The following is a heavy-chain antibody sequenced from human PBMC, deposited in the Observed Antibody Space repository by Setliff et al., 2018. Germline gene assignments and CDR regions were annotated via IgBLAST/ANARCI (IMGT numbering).Heavy chain of an antibody. D-gene: IGHD6-13*01. V-gene: IGHV1-18*01. CDR3: ARGYSSSWQSRMGFDP. CDR1: GYTFTSYG. CDR2: ISAYNGNT. Sequence: PSVKVSCKASGYTFTSYGISWVRQAPGQGLEWMGWISAYNGNTNYAQKLQGRVTMTTDTSTSTAYMELRSLRSDDTAVYYCARGYSSSWQSRMGFDPWGQGTLVTVSS. J-gene: IGHJ5*02.